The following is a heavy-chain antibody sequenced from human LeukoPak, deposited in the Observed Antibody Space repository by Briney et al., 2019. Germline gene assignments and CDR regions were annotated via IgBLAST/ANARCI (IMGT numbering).Heavy chain of an antibody. Sequence: GASVKVSCRASGGTFSSYAISWVRQAPGQGLEWMGGIIPIFGTANYAQKFQGRVTITTDESTSTAYMELSSLRSEDTAVYYCARGGVSSYYLDSWGQETLVPVSS. CDR1: GGTFSSYA. CDR3: ARGGVSSYYLDS. D-gene: IGHD1-26*01. J-gene: IGHJ4*02. V-gene: IGHV1-69*05. CDR2: IIPIFGTA.